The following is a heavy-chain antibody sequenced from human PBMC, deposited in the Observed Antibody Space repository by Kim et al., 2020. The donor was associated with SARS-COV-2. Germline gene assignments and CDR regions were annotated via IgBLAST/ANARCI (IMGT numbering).Heavy chain of an antibody. J-gene: IGHJ5*02. D-gene: IGHD3-9*01. Sequence: TNYAQKFQGRVTMTRDTSISTAYMELSRLRSDDTAVYYCAREFEGRWFDPWGQGTLVTVSS. CDR3: AREFEGRWFDP. CDR2: T. V-gene: IGHV1-2*02.